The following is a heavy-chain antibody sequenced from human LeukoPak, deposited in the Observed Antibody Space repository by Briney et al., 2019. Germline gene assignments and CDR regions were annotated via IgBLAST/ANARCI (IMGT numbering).Heavy chain of an antibody. CDR1: GGSVSSHRYY. CDR3: ARSVEGYCRGGSCYYYSYYMDV. Sequence: SETLSLTCTVSGGSVSSHRYYWSWIRQPPGKGLEWIGYIYYSGSTNYNPSLKSRVTISVDTSKNQFSLKLSSVTAADTAVYYCARSVEGYCRGGSCYYYSYYMDVWGKGTTVTVSS. V-gene: IGHV4-61*01. D-gene: IGHD2-15*01. J-gene: IGHJ6*03. CDR2: IYYSGST.